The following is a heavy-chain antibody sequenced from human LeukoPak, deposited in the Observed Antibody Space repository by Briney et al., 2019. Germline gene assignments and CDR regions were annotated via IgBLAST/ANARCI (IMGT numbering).Heavy chain of an antibody. CDR2: IGAYNGNT. V-gene: IGHV1-18*01. Sequence: EASVKVSCKASGYTFTSYGISWVRQAPGQGLEWMGWIGAYNGNTNYAQKLQGRVTMTTDTSTSTAYMELRSLRSDDTAVYYCARVGDYDFWSGYPNWFDPWGQGTLVTVSS. D-gene: IGHD3-3*01. J-gene: IGHJ5*02. CDR1: GYTFTSYG. CDR3: ARVGDYDFWSGYPNWFDP.